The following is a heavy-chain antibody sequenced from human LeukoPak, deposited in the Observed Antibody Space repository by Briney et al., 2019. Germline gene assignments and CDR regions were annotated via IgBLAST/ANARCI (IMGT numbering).Heavy chain of an antibody. CDR3: AKAPKGYYAILTGYYSVTRPAAFDI. Sequence: GGSLRLSCAASGFTFSSNYMSWVRQAPGKGLEWVACISWNSGIIFYADSVKGRFTISRDNAKNSLYLQMNSLRAEDTALYYCAKAPKGYYAILTGYYSVTRPAAFDIWGQGTMVTVSS. D-gene: IGHD3-9*01. J-gene: IGHJ3*02. CDR1: GFTFSSNY. V-gene: IGHV3-9*01. CDR2: ISWNSGII.